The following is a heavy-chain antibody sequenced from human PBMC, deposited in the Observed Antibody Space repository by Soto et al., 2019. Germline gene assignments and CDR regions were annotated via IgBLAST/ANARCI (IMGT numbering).Heavy chain of an antibody. CDR3: ASYHGSDNFYSNSIDY. J-gene: IGHJ4*02. D-gene: IGHD3-10*01. CDR1: GDSISSSNYY. Sequence: SDTLSLTCTVSGDSISSSNYYWGWIRQPPGKGLEWIGSIYYSGSTYYNPSLKSRVTISVDTSKNQFSLNLNSVTAADTAMYYCASYHGSDNFYSNSIDYGSQLALVT. CDR2: IYYSGST. V-gene: IGHV4-39*01.